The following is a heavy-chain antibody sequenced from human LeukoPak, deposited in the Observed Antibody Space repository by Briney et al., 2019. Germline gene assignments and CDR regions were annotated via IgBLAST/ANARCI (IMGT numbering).Heavy chain of an antibody. CDR2: ISWNSGSI. Sequence: QAGGSLRLSCAASGFTFDDYAMHWVRQAPGKGLEWVSGISWNSGSIGYADSVKGRFTISRDNAKNSLYLQMNSLRAEDTALYYCAKDIKNGAAADLFDYWGQGTLVTVSS. V-gene: IGHV3-9*01. CDR3: AKDIKNGAAADLFDY. J-gene: IGHJ4*02. CDR1: GFTFDDYA. D-gene: IGHD6-13*01.